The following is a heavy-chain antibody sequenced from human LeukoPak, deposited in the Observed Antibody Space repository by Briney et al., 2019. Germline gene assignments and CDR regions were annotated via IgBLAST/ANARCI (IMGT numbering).Heavy chain of an antibody. D-gene: IGHD3-22*01. CDR3: ARGPPRDYYDSSGYYSDAFDI. CDR1: GFTFSSYA. J-gene: IGHJ3*02. CDR2: IWYDGSNK. Sequence: PGGSLRLSCAASGFTFSSYAMHWVRQAPGKGLEWVAVIWYDGSNKYYADSVKGRFTISRDNSKNTLYLQMNSLRAEDTAVYYCARGPPRDYYDSSGYYSDAFDIWGQGTMVTVSS. V-gene: IGHV3-30*01.